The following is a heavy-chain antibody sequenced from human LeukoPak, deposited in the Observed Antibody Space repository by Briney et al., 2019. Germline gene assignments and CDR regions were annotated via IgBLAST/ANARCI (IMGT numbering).Heavy chain of an antibody. V-gene: IGHV1-2*02. CDR1: GYTFTGYY. Sequence: GASVKVSCKASGYTFTGYYMHWVRQAPGQGLEWMGWINPNSGGTNYAQKFQGRVTMTRDTSISTAYMELSRLRSDDTAVYYCARDAYYYDSNGYYRFDYWGQGTLVTVSS. D-gene: IGHD3-22*01. CDR2: INPNSGGT. CDR3: ARDAYYYDSNGYYRFDY. J-gene: IGHJ4*02.